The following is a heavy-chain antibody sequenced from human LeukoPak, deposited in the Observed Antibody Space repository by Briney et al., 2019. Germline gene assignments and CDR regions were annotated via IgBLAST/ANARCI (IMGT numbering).Heavy chain of an antibody. CDR1: GGSISSSNW. V-gene: IGHV4-4*02. CDR2: IYDSGST. J-gene: IGHJ4*02. Sequence: PSETLSLTCAVSGGSISSSNWWSWVRQPPGKGLEWIGEIYDSGSTNYNPSLKSRVTISVDKSKNQFSLKLSSVTAADTAVYYCARGGRRITMVRGVIHPPFDYWGQGTLVTVSS. D-gene: IGHD3-10*01. CDR3: ARGGRRITMVRGVIHPPFDY.